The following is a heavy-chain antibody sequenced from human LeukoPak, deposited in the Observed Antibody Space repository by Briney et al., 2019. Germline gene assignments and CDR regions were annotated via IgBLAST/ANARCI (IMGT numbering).Heavy chain of an antibody. CDR1: GGSFSGYY. J-gene: IGHJ4*02. CDR2: INHSGST. V-gene: IGHV4-34*01. Sequence: PSGTLSLTCAAYGGSFSGYYWSWIRKPPGKGLEWIGDINHSGSTNYNPSLKSRVTISLDTSKIQFSLKLSSVTAADTAVYYCARGLLDCSSTSCYLIDYWGQGTLVTVSS. D-gene: IGHD2-2*01. CDR3: ARGLLDCSSTSCYLIDY.